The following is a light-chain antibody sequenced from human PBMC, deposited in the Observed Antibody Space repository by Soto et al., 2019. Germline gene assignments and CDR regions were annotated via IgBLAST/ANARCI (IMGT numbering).Light chain of an antibody. CDR3: SSYTSSSTLD. CDR1: SSDVGGYNY. J-gene: IGLJ1*01. V-gene: IGLV2-14*01. CDR2: DVS. Sequence: QSALTQPASVSGSPGQSITISCTGTSSDVGGYNYVSWYQQHPGKDPKLMIYDVSNRPSGVSNRFSGSKSGNTASLTISGLQAEDEADYYCSSYTSSSTLDFGTGTKLTVL.